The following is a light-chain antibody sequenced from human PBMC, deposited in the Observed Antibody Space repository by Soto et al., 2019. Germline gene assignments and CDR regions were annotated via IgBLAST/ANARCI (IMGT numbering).Light chain of an antibody. CDR1: QGISSY. V-gene: IGKV1-9*01. CDR2: ASS. J-gene: IGKJ5*01. CDR3: QQLNTFPVT. Sequence: DIQLTQSPSFLSASVGDRVTISCRASQGISSYLAWYQQTPGKAPKLLIYASSILQSGVPSRFSGSGSGTEFTLTISSLQPEYFATYYCQQLNTFPVTFGQGTRLAI.